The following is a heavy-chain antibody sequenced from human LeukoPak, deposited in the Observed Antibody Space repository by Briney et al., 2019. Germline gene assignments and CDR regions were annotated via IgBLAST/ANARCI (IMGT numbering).Heavy chain of an antibody. V-gene: IGHV4-30-2*01. D-gene: IGHD3-10*01. CDR3: ARGPVWLGFDY. CDR2: INHSGNT. Sequence: SQTLSLTCTVSGGSISSGGYYWSWIRQPPGKGLEWIGEINHSGNTNYNPSLKSRVTISVDTSKNQFSLKLSSVTAADTAVYYCARGPVWLGFDYWGQGTLVTVSS. CDR1: GGSISSGGYY. J-gene: IGHJ4*02.